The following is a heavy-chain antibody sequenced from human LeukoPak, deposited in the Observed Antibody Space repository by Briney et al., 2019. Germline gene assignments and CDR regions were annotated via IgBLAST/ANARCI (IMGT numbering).Heavy chain of an antibody. D-gene: IGHD2-8*01. CDR1: GGSISSGGYY. Sequence: SETLSLTCTVSGGSISSGGYYWSWIRQHPGKGLEWIGYIYYSGSTNYSPSLKSRVTISVDTSKNQFSLKLSSVTAADTAVYYCARDLVGYCTNGVCHNWFDPWGQGTLVTVSS. CDR3: ARDLVGYCTNGVCHNWFDP. CDR2: IYYSGST. J-gene: IGHJ5*02. V-gene: IGHV4-61*08.